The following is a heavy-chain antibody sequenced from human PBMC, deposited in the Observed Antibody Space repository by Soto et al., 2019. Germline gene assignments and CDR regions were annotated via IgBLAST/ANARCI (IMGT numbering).Heavy chain of an antibody. CDR3: ASVSGRGYYGMDV. V-gene: IGHV3-21*01. J-gene: IGHJ6*02. CDR1: GFTFSSYS. CDR2: ISSSSSYI. D-gene: IGHD3-10*01. Sequence: VQLVESGGGLVKPGGSLRLSCAASGFTFSSYSMNWVRQAPGKGLEWVSSISSSSSYIYYADSVKGRFTISRDNAKNSLYLQMNSLRAEDTAVYYCASVSGRGYYGMDVWGQGTTVTVSS.